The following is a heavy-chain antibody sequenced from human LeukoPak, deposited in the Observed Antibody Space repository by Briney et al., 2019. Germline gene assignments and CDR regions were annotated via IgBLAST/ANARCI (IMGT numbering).Heavy chain of an antibody. Sequence: GASVKVSCKASGYTFTSYGISWVRQAPGQGLEWMGWISAKKGNTDYAQKLQGRVTMTTDTSTSTAYMELRSLRSDDTAVYYCARDMHSSGRVPFDYWGQGTLVTVSS. CDR1: GYTFTSYG. D-gene: IGHD6-19*01. V-gene: IGHV1-18*01. J-gene: IGHJ4*02. CDR2: ISAKKGNT. CDR3: ARDMHSSGRVPFDY.